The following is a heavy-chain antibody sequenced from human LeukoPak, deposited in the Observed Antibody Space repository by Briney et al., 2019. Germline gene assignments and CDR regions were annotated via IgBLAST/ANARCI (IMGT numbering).Heavy chain of an antibody. D-gene: IGHD4-17*01. Sequence: SETLSLTCTVSGGSFSSGSYYWRWLRQPPGTGLEWLGYIYYSGSTNYNPSLKSRVTISVDTSKNQFSLKLSSVTAADTAVYYCARDGDAIDYWGQGTLVTVSS. CDR2: IYYSGST. CDR1: GGSFSSGSYY. V-gene: IGHV4-61*01. J-gene: IGHJ4*02. CDR3: ARDGDAIDY.